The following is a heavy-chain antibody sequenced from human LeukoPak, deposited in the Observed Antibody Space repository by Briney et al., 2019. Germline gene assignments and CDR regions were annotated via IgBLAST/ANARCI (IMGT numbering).Heavy chain of an antibody. D-gene: IGHD5-18*01. CDR2: ISSSGSTI. CDR3: ARADWDTAMIDY. Sequence: GGSLRLSCAASGFTFSSYEMNWVRQAPGKGLEWVSYISSSGSTIYYADSVKGRFTISRDDAKNSLYLQMNSLRAEDTAVYYCARADWDTAMIDYWGQGTLVTVSS. J-gene: IGHJ4*02. V-gene: IGHV3-48*03. CDR1: GFTFSSYE.